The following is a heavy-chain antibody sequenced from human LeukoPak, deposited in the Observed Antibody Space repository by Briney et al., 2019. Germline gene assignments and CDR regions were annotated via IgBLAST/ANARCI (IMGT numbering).Heavy chain of an antibody. Sequence: GGSLRLSCAASGFAFSSYSMNWVRQAPGKGLEWVSSISSSSSYIYYADSVKGRFTISRDNAKNSLYLQMNSLRAEDTAVYYCARDQGDNWNDYGIDYWGQGTLVTVSS. J-gene: IGHJ4*02. CDR3: ARDQGDNWNDYGIDY. CDR1: GFAFSSYS. CDR2: ISSSSSYI. V-gene: IGHV3-21*01. D-gene: IGHD1-1*01.